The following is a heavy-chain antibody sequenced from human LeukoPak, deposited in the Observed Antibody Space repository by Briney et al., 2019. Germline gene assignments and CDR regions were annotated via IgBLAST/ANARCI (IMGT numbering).Heavy chain of an antibody. Sequence: SETLSLTCTVSGYSISSGYYWGWIRQPPGKGLEWIGSIYHSGSTYYNPSLKSRVTISVDTSKNQFSLKLSSVTAADTAVYYCARGRRGYCSGGSCFDDAFDIWGQGTMVTVSS. D-gene: IGHD2-15*01. CDR2: IYHSGST. CDR1: GYSISSGYY. CDR3: ARGRRGYCSGGSCFDDAFDI. V-gene: IGHV4-38-2*02. J-gene: IGHJ3*02.